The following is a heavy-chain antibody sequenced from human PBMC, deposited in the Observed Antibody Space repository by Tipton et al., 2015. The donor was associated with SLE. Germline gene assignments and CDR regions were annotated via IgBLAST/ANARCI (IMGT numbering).Heavy chain of an antibody. V-gene: IGHV4-39*07. CDR3: ARHGRIYDFWTSLDV. J-gene: IGHJ6*02. D-gene: IGHD3-3*01. CDR1: GGSISSRTFL. Sequence: TLSLTCTVSGGSISSRTFLWGWIRQPPGKGLEWLATMSYSGNTHYNPSLIGRVTISVETSKNQFSLNEISVTAADTAVYYCARHGRIYDFWTSLDVWGQGTTVTVSS. CDR2: MSYSGNT.